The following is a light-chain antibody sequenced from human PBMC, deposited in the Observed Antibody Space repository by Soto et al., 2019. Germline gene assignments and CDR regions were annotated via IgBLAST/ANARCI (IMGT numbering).Light chain of an antibody. CDR1: QSVSSN. V-gene: IGKV3-15*01. CDR3: QQHNNWPLT. CDR2: GAS. Sequence: EIVMTQSPATLSVSPGERATLSCRASQSVSSNLAWYQQKPGHAPRLLVYGASTRATGIPARFSGSGSGTQFTLTISSLQSEDFAVYYCQQHNNWPLTFGGGTKVEIK. J-gene: IGKJ4*01.